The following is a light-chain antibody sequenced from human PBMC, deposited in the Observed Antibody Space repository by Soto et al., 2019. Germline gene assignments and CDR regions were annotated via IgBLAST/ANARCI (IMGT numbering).Light chain of an antibody. CDR2: AAS. V-gene: IGKV1-39*01. Sequence: DIHMTQSPSSLSASVGDRVTITCRTRQSISTFLNWYQQKPGKAPNLLIYAASSLQRGVPSRFSGTGSGTDFTLTINSLQPEDFATYYCQQSYSTPFTFGPGTKVDIK. CDR1: QSISTF. J-gene: IGKJ3*01. CDR3: QQSYSTPFT.